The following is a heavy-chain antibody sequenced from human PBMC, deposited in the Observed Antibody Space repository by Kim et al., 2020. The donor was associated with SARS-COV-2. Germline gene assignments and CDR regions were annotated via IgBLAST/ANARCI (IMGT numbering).Heavy chain of an antibody. J-gene: IGHJ6*02. D-gene: IGHD4-17*01. V-gene: IGHV3-23*01. CDR1: GFTFSSYA. CDR3: AKPAEGYGDMTSYYYYGMDV. Sequence: GGSLRLSCAASGFTFSSYAMSWVRQAPGKGLEWVSAISGSGGSTYYADSVKGRFTISRDNSKNTLYLQMNSLRAEDTAVYYCAKPAEGYGDMTSYYYYGMDVWGQGTTVTVSS. CDR2: ISGSGGST.